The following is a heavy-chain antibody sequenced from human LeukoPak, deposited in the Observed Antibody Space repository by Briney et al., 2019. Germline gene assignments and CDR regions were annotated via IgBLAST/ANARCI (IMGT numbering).Heavy chain of an antibody. CDR2: FNSDGSST. Sequence: GGSLRLSCAASGFTFSTYWMHWVRQAPGKGLVWVSRFNSDGSSTYCADSVKGRFTISRDNAKNMVYVQMNSLRAEDTAVYFCARGRYYLDSWGQGTLVTVSS. V-gene: IGHV3-74*01. J-gene: IGHJ4*02. CDR3: ARGRYYLDS. CDR1: GFTFSTYW. D-gene: IGHD4-17*01.